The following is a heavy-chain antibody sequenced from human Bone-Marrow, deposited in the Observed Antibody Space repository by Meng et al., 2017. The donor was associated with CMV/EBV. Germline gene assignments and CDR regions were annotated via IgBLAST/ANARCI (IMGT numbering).Heavy chain of an antibody. CDR1: GFTFSNAW. CDR3: TTAVYRNVFRFLECLLVDY. V-gene: IGHV3-15*01. D-gene: IGHD3-3*01. J-gene: IGHJ4*02. Sequence: GESLKISCAASGFTFSNAWMSWVRQASGKGLEWVGRVKSKTDGGTADYAAPVKGRFTFSRVDSKNTLYMQMNSLKSEDTAVYFCTTAVYRNVFRFLECLLVDYWGQGTLVTVSS. CDR2: VKSKTDGGTA.